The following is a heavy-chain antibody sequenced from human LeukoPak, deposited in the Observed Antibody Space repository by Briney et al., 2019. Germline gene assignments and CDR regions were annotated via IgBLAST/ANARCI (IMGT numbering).Heavy chain of an antibody. J-gene: IGHJ4*02. CDR3: AGGLQYGFVDY. Sequence: VASVEVSCKASGYTFTGYYMHWVRQAPGQGLEWMGRINPNSGGTNYAQKFQGRVTMTRDKSISTAYMELSRLRSDDTAVYYCAGGLQYGFVDYWGQGTLVTVSS. CDR2: INPNSGGT. V-gene: IGHV1-2*06. CDR1: GYTFTGYY. D-gene: IGHD4-11*01.